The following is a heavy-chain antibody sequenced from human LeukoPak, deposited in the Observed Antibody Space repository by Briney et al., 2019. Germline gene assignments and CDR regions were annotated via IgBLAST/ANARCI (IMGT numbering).Heavy chain of an antibody. Sequence: GGSLRLSCAASGFTFSSYGMHWVRQAPGMGLEWVAVIWYDGSNKYYADSVKGRFTISRDNSKNTLYLQMNSLRAEDTAVYYCARDRLYSNLYYYYGMDVWAQGPTVTVPS. CDR2: IWYDGSNK. D-gene: IGHD4-11*01. CDR3: ARDRLYSNLYYYYGMDV. J-gene: IGHJ6*02. CDR1: GFTFSSYG. V-gene: IGHV3-33*01.